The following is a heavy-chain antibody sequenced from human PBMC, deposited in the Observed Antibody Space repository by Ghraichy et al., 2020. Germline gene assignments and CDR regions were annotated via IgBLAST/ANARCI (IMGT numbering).Heavy chain of an antibody. CDR2: IYHSGST. D-gene: IGHD2-21*02. CDR3: ARSLYCGGDCYSSFDY. V-gene: IGHV4-30-2*01. Sequence: SQTLSLTCAVSGGSISSGGYSWSWIRQPPGKGLEWIGYIYHSGSTYYNPSLKSRVTISVDRSKNQFSLKLSSVTAADTAVYYCARSLYCGGDCYSSFDYWGQGTLVTVSS. J-gene: IGHJ4*02. CDR1: GGSISSGGYS.